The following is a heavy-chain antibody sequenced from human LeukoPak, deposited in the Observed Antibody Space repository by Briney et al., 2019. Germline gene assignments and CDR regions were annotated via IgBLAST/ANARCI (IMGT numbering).Heavy chain of an antibody. J-gene: IGHJ4*02. D-gene: IGHD5-18*01. V-gene: IGHV4-31*03. CDR3: ARGVDTAIISYFDY. CDR2: IYYSGST. Sequence: SQTLSLTCTVSGGSISSGGYYWSWLRQHPGKGLEWIGYIYYSGSTYYNPSLKSRVTISVDTSKNQFSLKLSSVTAADTAVYYCARGVDTAIISYFDYWGQGTLVTVSS. CDR1: GGSISSGGYY.